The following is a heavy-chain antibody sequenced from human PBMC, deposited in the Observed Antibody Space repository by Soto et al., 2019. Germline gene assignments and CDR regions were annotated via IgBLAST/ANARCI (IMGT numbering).Heavy chain of an antibody. J-gene: IGHJ4*02. CDR3: ARINGGSPDF. V-gene: IGHV4-4*07. CDR2: IYMSGTT. CDR1: DGYINNHF. Sequence: SETLSLTCTVSDGYINNHFWSWIRQPAGKGLEWIGHIYMSGTTTYNPSLKSRVTMSVDTPRNQFSLKVSSVTAADTAVYYCARINGGSPDFWGKGALVT. D-gene: IGHD2-15*01.